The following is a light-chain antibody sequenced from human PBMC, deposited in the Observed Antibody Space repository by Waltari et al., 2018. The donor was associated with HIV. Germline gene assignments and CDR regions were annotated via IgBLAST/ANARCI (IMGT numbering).Light chain of an antibody. V-gene: IGKV1-39*01. J-gene: IGKJ2*01. CDR1: QSVSRY. Sequence: IQMTQSPSSLSASVGDRVTITCRASQSVSRYLNWYQQKPGKPPKLVIYGASNLQAGVPSMFSGSGSGTDFTLTIISLQPEDFATYYCQQSYLTYTFGQGTKLQI. CDR2: GAS. CDR3: QQSYLTYT.